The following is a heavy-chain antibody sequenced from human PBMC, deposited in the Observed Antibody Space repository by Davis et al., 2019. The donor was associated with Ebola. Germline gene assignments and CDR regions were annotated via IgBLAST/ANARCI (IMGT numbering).Heavy chain of an antibody. CDR2: INPNSGGT. CDR3: ARVQGQQQLGEADY. J-gene: IGHJ4*02. Sequence: ASVKVSCKASGYTFTGYYMHWVRQAPGQGLEWMGRINPNSGGTNYAQKFQGRVTLTSDTSASTVYMDLTSLTSHDTAVYYCARVQGQQQLGEADYWGQGTLVTVSS. V-gene: IGHV1-2*06. D-gene: IGHD6-13*01. CDR1: GYTFTGYY.